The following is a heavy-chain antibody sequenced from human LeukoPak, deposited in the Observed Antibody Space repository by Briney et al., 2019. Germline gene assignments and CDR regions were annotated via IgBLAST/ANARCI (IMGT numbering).Heavy chain of an antibody. CDR3: ARPGERSGTTHSIDY. J-gene: IGHJ4*02. V-gene: IGHV5-51*01. CDR2: IYPGDSET. D-gene: IGHD3-10*01. CDR1: GYSFTSYW. Sequence: GESLKISCKGSGYSFTSYWIGWVRQMPGKGLEWMGIIYPGDSETRYSPSFQGQVTISADKSISTAYLQWSSLKASDTAMYYCARPGERSGTTHSIDYWGQGTLVTVSS.